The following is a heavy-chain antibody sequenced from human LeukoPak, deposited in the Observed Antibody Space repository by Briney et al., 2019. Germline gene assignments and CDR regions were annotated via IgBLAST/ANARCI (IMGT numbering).Heavy chain of an antibody. J-gene: IGHJ4*02. CDR2: IYTSGST. CDR1: GGSISSGSYY. CDR3: ARHIFEYSSTLFDY. V-gene: IGHV4-61*02. Sequence: SQTLSLTCTVSGGSISSGSYYWSWIRQPAGKGLEWIGRIYTSGSTNYNPSLKSRVTISVDTSENQFSLKLSSVTAADTAVYYCARHIFEYSSTLFDYWGQGTLVTVSS. D-gene: IGHD6-6*01.